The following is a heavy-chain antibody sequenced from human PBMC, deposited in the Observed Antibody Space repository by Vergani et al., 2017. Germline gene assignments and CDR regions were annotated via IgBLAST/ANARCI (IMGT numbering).Heavy chain of an antibody. D-gene: IGHD2-21*02. Sequence: QVQLVESAGGVVQPVGSLRLSCAASGFTFRNFGIHWIRPAQGKGLEWRAYIVKVGINTRYRDAVEGRFTVSRDNSKDILYLQMDSLRSEDTALYYCAKYLRDSTDGLPDSWGPGTLVIVSS. J-gene: IGHJ4*02. CDR1: GFTFRNFG. CDR3: AKYLRDSTDGLPDS. V-gene: IGHV3-30*02. CDR2: IVKVGINT.